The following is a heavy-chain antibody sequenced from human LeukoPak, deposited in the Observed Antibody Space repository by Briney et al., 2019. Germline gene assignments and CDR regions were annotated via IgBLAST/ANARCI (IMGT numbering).Heavy chain of an antibody. CDR2: ISAYNGNT. J-gene: IGHJ6*02. D-gene: IGHD3-9*01. V-gene: IGHV1-18*01. CDR1: GYTFPSYG. Sequence: ASVKVSCKASGYTFPSYGISWVRQAPGQGLEWMGCISAYNGNTNYAQKLQGRVTMTTDTSTSTAYMELRSLRSDDTAVYYCAATYYDILTGYFNYYYGMDVWGQGTTVTVSS. CDR3: AATYYDILTGYFNYYYGMDV.